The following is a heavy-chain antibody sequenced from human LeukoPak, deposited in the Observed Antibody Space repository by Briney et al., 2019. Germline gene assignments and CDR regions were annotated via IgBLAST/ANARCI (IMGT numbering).Heavy chain of an antibody. CDR3: ARIRYNWFDP. D-gene: IGHD3-3*02. Sequence: PGGSLRLSCAAPGFTFSSYWMSWVRQAPGKGLEWVANIKQDGSEKYYVDSVKGRFTISRDNAKHSLYLQMNSLRAEDTAVYYCARIRYNWFDPWGQGTLVTVSS. J-gene: IGHJ5*02. CDR1: GFTFSSYW. CDR2: IKQDGSEK. V-gene: IGHV3-7*01.